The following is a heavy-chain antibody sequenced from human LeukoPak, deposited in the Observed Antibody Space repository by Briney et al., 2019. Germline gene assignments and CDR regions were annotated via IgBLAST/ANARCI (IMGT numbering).Heavy chain of an antibody. J-gene: IGHJ6*03. CDR2: INHSGST. V-gene: IGHV4-34*01. CDR1: GGSFSGYY. Sequence: PSETLSLTCAVYGGSFSGYYWSWIRQPPGKGLEWIGEINHSGSTNYNPSLKSRVTISVDTSKNQFSLKLSSVTAADTAVYYCARLGVAATHYYYYYMDVWGKGTTVTVSS. CDR3: ARLGVAATHYYYYYMDV. D-gene: IGHD2-15*01.